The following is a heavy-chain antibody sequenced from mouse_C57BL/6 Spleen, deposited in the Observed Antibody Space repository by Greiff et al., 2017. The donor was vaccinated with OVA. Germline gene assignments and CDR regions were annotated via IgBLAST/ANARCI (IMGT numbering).Heavy chain of an antibody. CDR2: INLNNGGT. Sequence: EVQLQQSGPELVKPGASVKISCKASGYTFTDYYMNWVKQSHGKSLEWIGDINLNNGGTSYNQKFKGKATLTVDKSSSTAYMELRSLTSEDSAVYYCARVGGGYGNYDFFDYWGQGTTLTVSS. CDR3: ARVGGGYGNYDFFDY. J-gene: IGHJ2*01. CDR1: GYTFTDYY. V-gene: IGHV1-26*01. D-gene: IGHD2-10*02.